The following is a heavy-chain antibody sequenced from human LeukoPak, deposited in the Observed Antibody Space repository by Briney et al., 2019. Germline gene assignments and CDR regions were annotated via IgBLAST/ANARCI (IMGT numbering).Heavy chain of an antibody. J-gene: IGHJ3*02. CDR1: GYTFTSYG. Sequence: ASVKVSCKASGYTFTSYGISWVRQAPGQGLEWMGWISAYNGNTNYAQKLQGRVTMTTDTSTSTAYMELRSLRSDDTAVYYCARGRVLLWFGESLGAFDIWGQGTMVTVSS. CDR2: ISAYNGNT. CDR3: ARGRVLLWFGESLGAFDI. D-gene: IGHD3-10*01. V-gene: IGHV1-18*01.